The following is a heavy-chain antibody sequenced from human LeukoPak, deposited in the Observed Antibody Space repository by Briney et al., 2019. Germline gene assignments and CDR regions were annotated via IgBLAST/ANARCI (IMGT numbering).Heavy chain of an antibody. D-gene: IGHD3-3*01. V-gene: IGHV3-21*01. CDR3: ARAAWSGYYTSWDY. Sequence: PGGSLRLSCAASGFTFSSYSMNWVRQAPGKGLGWVSSISSSSSYIYYADSVKGRFTISRDNAKNSLYLQMNSLRAEDTAVYYCARAAWSGYYTSWDYWGQGTLVTVSS. J-gene: IGHJ4*02. CDR2: ISSSSSYI. CDR1: GFTFSSYS.